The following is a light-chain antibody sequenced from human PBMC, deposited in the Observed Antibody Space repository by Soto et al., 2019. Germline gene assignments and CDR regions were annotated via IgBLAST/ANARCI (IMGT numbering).Light chain of an antibody. Sequence: EIVLTQSPATLSLSPGERATLSCRASQSVDSYLAWFQQKPGQAPRLLIYDASIRATGIPGRFSGSGSGTEFTLIISSLEPEAFAVYYCQQRSTWPLTFGGGTKVEI. J-gene: IGKJ4*01. V-gene: IGKV3-11*01. CDR2: DAS. CDR1: QSVDSY. CDR3: QQRSTWPLT.